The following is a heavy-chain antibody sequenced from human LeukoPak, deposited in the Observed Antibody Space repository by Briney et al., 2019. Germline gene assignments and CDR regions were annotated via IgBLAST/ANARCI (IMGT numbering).Heavy chain of an antibody. V-gene: IGHV4-28*01. CDR2: IYYSGYT. CDR1: GYSISSNNW. D-gene: IGHD5-12*01. CDR3: ARTYSGYDSYYYYGMDV. J-gene: IGHJ6*02. Sequence: SDTLSLTCAVSGYSISSNNWWGWIRPPPGKGLEWIGYIYYSGYTYYNPSLKSRVTMSVDTSKNQFSLKLSSVTAVDTAVYYCARTYSGYDSYYYYGMDVWGQGTTVTVSS.